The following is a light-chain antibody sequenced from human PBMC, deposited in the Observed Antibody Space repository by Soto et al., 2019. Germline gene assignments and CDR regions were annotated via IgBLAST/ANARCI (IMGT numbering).Light chain of an antibody. CDR1: SSDVGSYNR. CDR3: SSYTSTGTYV. J-gene: IGLJ1*01. CDR2: EVS. V-gene: IGLV2-18*02. Sequence: QSALTQPPSVSGSPGQSVTISCTGTSSDVGSYNRVSWYQQPPGTAPKLMIYEVSNRPSGVPDRFSGSKSGNTASLTISGLQAEDEADYYCSSYTSTGTYVFGTGTKATVL.